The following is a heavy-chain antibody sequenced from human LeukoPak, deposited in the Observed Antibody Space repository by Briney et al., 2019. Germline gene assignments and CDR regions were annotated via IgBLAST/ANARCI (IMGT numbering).Heavy chain of an antibody. Sequence: ASVKVSCKVSGYTLTELSMHWVRQAPGKGLEWMGGFDPEDGETIYAQKFQGRVTMTEDTSTDTAYMELSSLRSEDTAVYYCARDPVDTAMVKDRYYYGMDVWGQGTTVTVSS. CDR1: GYTLTELS. CDR2: FDPEDGET. V-gene: IGHV1-24*01. D-gene: IGHD5-18*01. J-gene: IGHJ6*02. CDR3: ARDPVDTAMVKDRYYYGMDV.